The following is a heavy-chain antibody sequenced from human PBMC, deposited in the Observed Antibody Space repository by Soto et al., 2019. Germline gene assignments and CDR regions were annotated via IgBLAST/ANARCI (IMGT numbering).Heavy chain of an antibody. CDR1: GFTFSSYS. J-gene: IGHJ6*02. CDR3: AARYSGSYSHYYYYYGMDV. V-gene: IGHV3-21*01. Sequence: EVQLVESGGGLVQPGGSLRLSCAASGFTFSSYSMNWVRQAPGKGLEWVSSISSSSSYIYYADSVKGRFTISRDNAKNSLYLQMNSLRAEDTAVYYCAARYSGSYSHYYYYYGMDVWGQVTTVTVSS. CDR2: ISSSSSYI. D-gene: IGHD1-26*01.